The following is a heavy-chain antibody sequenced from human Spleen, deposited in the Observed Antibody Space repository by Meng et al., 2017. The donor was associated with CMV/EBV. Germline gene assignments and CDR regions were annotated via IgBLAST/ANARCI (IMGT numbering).Heavy chain of an antibody. J-gene: IGHJ4*02. Sequence: GESLKISCAASGFIFTSYAFHWVRQPPGKGLEWVAVVSYDGSSPYYGDSVKGRFSISRDNSKNTVHLQMNSLRAEDTAVYYCARDSAITTGDRPKWGQGALVTVSS. CDR3: ARDSAITTGDRPK. CDR2: VSYDGSSP. CDR1: GFIFTSYA. V-gene: IGHV3-30*14. D-gene: IGHD1-1*01.